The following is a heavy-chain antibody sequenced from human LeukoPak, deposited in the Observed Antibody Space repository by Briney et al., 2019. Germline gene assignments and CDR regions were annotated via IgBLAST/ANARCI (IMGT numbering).Heavy chain of an antibody. CDR1: GFTFNTYA. CDR2: ISATSSYI. D-gene: IGHD6-19*01. V-gene: IGHV3-21*01. CDR3: ARDKTEQWLVLEAFDI. Sequence: GGSLRLSCAASGFTFNTYAMSWVRQTPGKGLEWVSSISATSSYIYYADSARGRFTISRDNAKNSLYLQMNSLRAEDTAVYYCARDKTEQWLVLEAFDIWGQGTVVTVSS. J-gene: IGHJ3*02.